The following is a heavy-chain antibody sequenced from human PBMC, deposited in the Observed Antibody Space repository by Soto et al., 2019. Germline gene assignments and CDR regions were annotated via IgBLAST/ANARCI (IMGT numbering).Heavy chain of an antibody. J-gene: IGHJ3*02. CDR3: ASTGNDIGPFDI. CDR2: INPSGGST. D-gene: IGHD3-9*01. Sequence: ASVKVSSKASGYTFTCYYLHWVQQAPGQGLEWMGIINPSGGSTSYAQKFQGRVTMTRDTSTSTVYMELSSLRSEDTAVYYCASTGNDIGPFDIWGQGAMATVSS. V-gene: IGHV1-46*03. CDR1: GYTFTCYY.